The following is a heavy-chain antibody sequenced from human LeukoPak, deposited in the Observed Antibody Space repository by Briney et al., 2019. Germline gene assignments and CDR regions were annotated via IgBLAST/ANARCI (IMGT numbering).Heavy chain of an antibody. CDR1: GFTFRNYV. D-gene: IGHD5-12*01. J-gene: IGHJ4*02. Sequence: ESGGSLRLSCAASGFTFRNYVMTWVRQPPGKGPEWVSSITGIGDSTFYGDSVNGRFTISRDNAKNTLYLQMNSLTVEDTALYYCARYSATWDEDYWGQGTLVTVSS. CDR2: ITGIGDST. V-gene: IGHV3-23*01. CDR3: ARYSATWDEDY.